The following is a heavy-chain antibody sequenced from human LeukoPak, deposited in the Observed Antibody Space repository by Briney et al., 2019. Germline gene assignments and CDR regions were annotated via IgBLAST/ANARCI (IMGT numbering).Heavy chain of an antibody. CDR3: ASLGFCSSTSCYDGY. J-gene: IGHJ4*02. CDR1: GFTFSSFW. V-gene: IGHV3-74*01. CDR2: IKTDESST. Sequence: GGSLRLSCAASGFTFSSFWMHWVRQAPGKGLVWVSRIKTDESSTSYADSVKGRFTISRDNAKNTLYLQMNSLRAEDTAVYYCASLGFCSSTSCYDGYRGQGTLVTVSS. D-gene: IGHD2-2*01.